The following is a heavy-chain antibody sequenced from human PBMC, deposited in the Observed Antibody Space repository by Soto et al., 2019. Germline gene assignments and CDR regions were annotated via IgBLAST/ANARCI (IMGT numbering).Heavy chain of an antibody. CDR1: GYTFTSYA. D-gene: IGHD5-12*01. Sequence: ASVKVSCKASGYTFTSYAMHWVLQAPGQRLERMGWINVGSGNTKYSQKFQGRVTITRDTSASTAYMELSSLRSEDTAVYYCARGIVADLLDYWGQGTLVTVSS. V-gene: IGHV1-3*01. J-gene: IGHJ4*02. CDR3: ARGIVADLLDY. CDR2: INVGSGNT.